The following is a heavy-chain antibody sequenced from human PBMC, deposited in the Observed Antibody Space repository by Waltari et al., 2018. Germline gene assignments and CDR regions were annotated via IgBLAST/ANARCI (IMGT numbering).Heavy chain of an antibody. Sequence: QVQLQESGPGLVKPSETLSLTCTVSGGSISSYYWSWIRQPPGKGLGWIGYIYYSGSTNYNPSLTSRVTISVDTSTNQFALKLSSLTAADTAVYYCAREGEADWGGNAFDIWGQGTMVTVSS. CDR2: IYYSGST. J-gene: IGHJ3*02. D-gene: IGHD7-27*01. V-gene: IGHV4-59*01. CDR1: GGSISSYY. CDR3: AREGEADWGGNAFDI.